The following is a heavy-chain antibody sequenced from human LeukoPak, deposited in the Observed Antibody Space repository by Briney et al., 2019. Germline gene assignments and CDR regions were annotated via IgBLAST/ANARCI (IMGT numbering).Heavy chain of an antibody. CDR3: ARDRGYSYGYWFDL. CDR1: GGSISSGGYY. D-gene: IGHD5-18*01. V-gene: IGHV4-31*03. Sequence: SETLSLTCTVSGGSISSGGYYWSWIRQHPGKGLEWIGYIYYSGSTYYNPSLKSRVTISVDTSKNQFSLKLSSVTAADTAVYYCARDRGYSYGYWFDLWGQGTLVTVSS. CDR2: IYYSGST. J-gene: IGHJ5*02.